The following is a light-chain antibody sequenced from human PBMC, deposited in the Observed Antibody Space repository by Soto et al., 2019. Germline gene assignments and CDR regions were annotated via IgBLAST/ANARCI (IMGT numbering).Light chain of an antibody. CDR3: SPYAGNNNGEV. Sequence: QSVLTQPPSASGSPGQSVTISCTGTSSDVGGFNYVSWYQQHPGKAPKLMIYEVSKRPSGVPDRFSGSKSGNTASLTVSGLQAEDEADYYCSPYAGNNNGEVFGGGTKLTVL. V-gene: IGLV2-8*01. J-gene: IGLJ2*01. CDR2: EVS. CDR1: SSDVGGFNY.